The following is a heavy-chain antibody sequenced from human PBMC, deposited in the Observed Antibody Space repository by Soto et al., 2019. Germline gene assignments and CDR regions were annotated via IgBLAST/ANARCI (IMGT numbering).Heavy chain of an antibody. CDR1: GVSFNSYF. J-gene: IGHJ3*01. CDR2: ATPDGRS. D-gene: IGHD6-13*01. V-gene: IGHV4-34*02. Sequence: QVQLQQWGAGLLKPSETLSLTCAVYGVSFNSYFWNWVRQPPGKGLKWIGEATPDGRSNYNPSLKNRDTISKDTSKNYVSQEVRTLTAAKRDVYYCTTSCRSWQESFDFWGQGAMVNIFS. CDR3: TTSCRSWQESFDF.